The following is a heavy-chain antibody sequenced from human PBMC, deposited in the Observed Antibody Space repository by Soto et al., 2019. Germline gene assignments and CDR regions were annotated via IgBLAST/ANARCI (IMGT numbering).Heavy chain of an antibody. CDR2: INPNSGGT. CDR3: ARDVVVEYCDFWSGYRYFDY. CDR1: GYTFTGYY. Sequence: ASVKVSCKASGYTFTGYYMHWVRQAPGQGLEWMGWINPNSGGTNYAQKFQGRVTMTRDTSISTAYMELGRLRSDDTAVYYCARDVVVEYCDFWSGYRYFDYWGQGTLVTVSS. V-gene: IGHV1-2*02. D-gene: IGHD3-3*01. J-gene: IGHJ4*02.